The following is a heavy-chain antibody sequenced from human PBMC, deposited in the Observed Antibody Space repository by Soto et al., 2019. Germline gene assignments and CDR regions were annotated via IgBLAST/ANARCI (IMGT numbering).Heavy chain of an antibody. CDR2: IGIGSSTK. V-gene: IGHV3-48*04. CDR1: GFTFRNYG. CDR3: ASWGSRDYGVG. D-gene: IGHD4-17*01. J-gene: IGHJ4*02. Sequence: GGSLRLSCAASGFTFRNYGMNWVRQAPGKGLEWVSYIGIGSSTKYYADSVKGRFTISRDNAKNTLYLQMNSLRAEDTAVYYCASWGSRDYGVGWGQGTLVTVSS.